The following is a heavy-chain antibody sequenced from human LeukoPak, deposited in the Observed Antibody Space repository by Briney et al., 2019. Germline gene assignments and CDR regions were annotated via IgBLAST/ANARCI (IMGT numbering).Heavy chain of an antibody. CDR3: ARDHTRIAAAGTPLGY. D-gene: IGHD6-13*01. J-gene: IGHJ4*02. CDR2: ISSSSSTI. V-gene: IGHV3-48*01. CDR1: GFTFSSYS. Sequence: GGSLRLSCAAYGFTFSSYSMNWVRQAPGKGLEWISYISSSSSTIYYADSVKGRFTISRDNAKNSLYLQMNSLRAEDTAVYYCARDHTRIAAAGTPLGYWGQGTLVTVSS.